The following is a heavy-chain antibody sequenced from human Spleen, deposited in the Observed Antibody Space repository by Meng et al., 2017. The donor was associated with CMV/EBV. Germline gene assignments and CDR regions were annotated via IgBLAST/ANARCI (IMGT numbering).Heavy chain of an antibody. V-gene: IGHV1-69*10. D-gene: IGHD2-2*01. CDR3: ARDRCTSTSCYGRPDY. Sequence: SVKVSCKASGGTFSSHTINWVRQAPGEGLEWMGRLIPLLGIANYAQKFQGRVTIIADKSTSTAYMELSSLRSEDTAVYYCARDRCTSTSCYGRPDYWGQGTLVTVSS. J-gene: IGHJ4*02. CDR1: GGTFSSHT. CDR2: LIPLLGIA.